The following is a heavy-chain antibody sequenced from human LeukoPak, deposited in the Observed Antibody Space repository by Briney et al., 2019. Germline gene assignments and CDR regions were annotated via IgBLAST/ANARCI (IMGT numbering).Heavy chain of an antibody. CDR2: IYYSGST. CDR3: ARDQYYYDSSGNSLFDY. V-gene: IGHV4-39*07. Sequence: SETLSLTCTVSGGSISSSSYYWGWIRQPPGKGLEWIGSIYYSGSTYYNPSLKSRVTISVDTSKNQFSLKLSSVTAADTAVYYCARDQYYYDSSGNSLFDYWGQGTLVTVSS. CDR1: GGSISSSSYY. J-gene: IGHJ4*02. D-gene: IGHD3-22*01.